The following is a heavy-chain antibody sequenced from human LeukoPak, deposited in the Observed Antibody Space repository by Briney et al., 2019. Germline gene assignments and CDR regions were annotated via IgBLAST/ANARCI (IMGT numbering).Heavy chain of an antibody. CDR2: IGIDSGNT. CDR3: ARDYKYAFDN. V-gene: IGHV3-48*01. J-gene: IGHJ4*02. CDR1: GFTFSDYI. D-gene: IGHD5-24*01. Sequence: GGSLRLSCAASGFTFSDYIMNWVRQAPGKGLEWIPYIGIDSGNTNYADSVKGRFTISGVKAKNSLYLQVNSLRVEDTAVYYCARDYKYAFDNWGQGTLVTVSS.